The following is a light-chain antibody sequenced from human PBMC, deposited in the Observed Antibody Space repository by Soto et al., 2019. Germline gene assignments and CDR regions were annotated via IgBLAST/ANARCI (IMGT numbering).Light chain of an antibody. CDR3: QQFYSTPYT. Sequence: DIVMTQSPDSLAVSLGETATINCKSSQSILYSSNNNNYLAWYQQKPGQPPRLLIYWASTREFGVPDRFSVSGSGTDFTLTISSLQAEDVAVYYCQQFYSTPYTFGQGTKLEIK. J-gene: IGKJ2*01. CDR2: WAS. V-gene: IGKV4-1*01. CDR1: QSILYSSNNNNY.